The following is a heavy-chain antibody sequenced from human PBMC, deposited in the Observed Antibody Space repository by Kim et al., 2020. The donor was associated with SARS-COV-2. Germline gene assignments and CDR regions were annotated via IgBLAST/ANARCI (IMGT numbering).Heavy chain of an antibody. Sequence: NTYHPDTLKGRFTISRDNSKNSLYLQMNGLRAEDTAVYYCAKGGMRQDYWGQGTLVTVSS. D-gene: IGHD6-13*01. CDR3: AKGGMRQDY. CDR2: NT. V-gene: IGHV3-23*01. J-gene: IGHJ4*02.